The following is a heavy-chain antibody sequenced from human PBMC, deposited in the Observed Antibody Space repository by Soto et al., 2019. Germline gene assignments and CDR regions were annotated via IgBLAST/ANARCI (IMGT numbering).Heavy chain of an antibody. D-gene: IGHD1-20*01. CDR3: ARDSTGVTGTADAFDV. J-gene: IGHJ3*01. CDR2: ISSSGSTI. V-gene: IGHV3-11*01. CDR1: GFTFSNYY. Sequence: GGSLRLSCAASGFTFSNYYMSWIRQAPGKGLEWVSYISSSGSTIYYADSVKGRFTVSRDSAENSLYLQMNSLRAEDTAVYYCARDSTGVTGTADAFDVWGQGTMVTVSS.